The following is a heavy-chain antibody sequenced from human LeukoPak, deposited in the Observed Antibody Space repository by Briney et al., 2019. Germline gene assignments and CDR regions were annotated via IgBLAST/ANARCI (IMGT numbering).Heavy chain of an antibody. D-gene: IGHD3-3*02. J-gene: IGHJ4*02. Sequence: SETLSLTCTVSGGSISSYYWSWIRQPPGKGLEWIGYIYYSGSTNYNPSLKSRVTISVDTSKNQFSLKLSSVTAADTAVYYCARGQDPSFLGIDYWGQGTLVTVSS. V-gene: IGHV4-59*01. CDR2: IYYSGST. CDR3: ARGQDPSFLGIDY. CDR1: GGSISSYY.